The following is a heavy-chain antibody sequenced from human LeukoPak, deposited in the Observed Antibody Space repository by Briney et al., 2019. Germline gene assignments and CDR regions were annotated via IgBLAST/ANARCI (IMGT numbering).Heavy chain of an antibody. V-gene: IGHV3-30-3*01. CDR2: TSSDLDVK. CDR3: ARGFRPGASNSPFDY. D-gene: IGHD4/OR15-4a*01. CDR1: GFTFRNYV. Sequence: GGSLRLSCAASGFTFRNYVIHWVRQAPGKGLEWVAVTSSDLDVKLYADSVKGRFTISRDNSKNTLYLQMNSLRAEDTAVYYCARGFRPGASNSPFDYWGQGTLVTVSS. J-gene: IGHJ4*02.